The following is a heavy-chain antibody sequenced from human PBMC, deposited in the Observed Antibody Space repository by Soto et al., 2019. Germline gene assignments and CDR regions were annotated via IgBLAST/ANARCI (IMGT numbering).Heavy chain of an antibody. V-gene: IGHV1-18*01. D-gene: IGHD3-16*01. CDR2: ISAYNGNT. CDR1: GYTFTNFG. J-gene: IGHJ4*02. CDR3: ARGGTPIDY. Sequence: QVQLVQSGAEVKKPGASVKVSCKASGYTFTNFGISWVRQAPGQGLEWMGWISAYNGNTNYARKFQGRVNRTTDTSTRTAYMEVRSLRFDDSAVYYSARGGTPIDYWGQGTLVTVSS.